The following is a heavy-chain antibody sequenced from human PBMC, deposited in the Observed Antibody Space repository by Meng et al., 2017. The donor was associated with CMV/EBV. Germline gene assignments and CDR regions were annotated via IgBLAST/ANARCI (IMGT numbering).Heavy chain of an antibody. D-gene: IGHD4-17*01. CDR1: GLPISNYW. CDR2: IKNDGSER. J-gene: IGHJ4*02. Sequence: YLGGAGGGLVHAGGSLGLSCAASGLPISNYWMSWVRQAPGKGLEWVANIKNDGSERYYVDSVKGRFSISRDNADNSLYLQMNNLRAEDMAVYYCRLGHYSQDWGQGTLVTVSS. V-gene: IGHV3-7*02. CDR3: RLGHYSQD.